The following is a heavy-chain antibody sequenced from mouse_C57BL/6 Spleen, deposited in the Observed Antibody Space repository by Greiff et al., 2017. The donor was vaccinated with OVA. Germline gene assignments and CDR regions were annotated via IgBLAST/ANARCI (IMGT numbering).Heavy chain of an antibody. J-gene: IGHJ3*01. D-gene: IGHD3-2*02. CDR3: VRCPAQAPAGFSY. Sequence: VQLQQSGAELVRPGASVKLSCKASGYTFTDYYINWVKQRPGQGLEWIARIYPGSGNTYYNEKFKGKATLTAEKSSSTAYMQLSSLTSEDSAVYFCVRCPAQAPAGFSYWGQGTLVTVSA. CDR1: GYTFTDYY. CDR2: IYPGSGNT. V-gene: IGHV1-76*01.